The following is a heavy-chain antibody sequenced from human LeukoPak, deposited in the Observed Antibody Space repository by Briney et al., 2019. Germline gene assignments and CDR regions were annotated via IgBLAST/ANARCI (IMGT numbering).Heavy chain of an antibody. D-gene: IGHD2-21*02. V-gene: IGHV4-4*02. J-gene: IGHJ4*02. CDR2: IYHSGST. Sequence: SETLSLTCAVSGGSISSSNWWSWVRQPPGQGLEWIGEIYHSGSTNYNPSLKSRVTISVDKSKNQFSLKLSSVTAADTAVYYCARLDCGGDCYPTYWGQGTLVTVSS. CDR3: ARLDCGGDCYPTY. CDR1: GGSISSSNW.